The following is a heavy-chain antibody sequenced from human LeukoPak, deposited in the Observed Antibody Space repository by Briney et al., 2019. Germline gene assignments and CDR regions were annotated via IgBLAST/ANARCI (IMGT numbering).Heavy chain of an antibody. Sequence: SSETLSLTCTVSGGSISSSSYYWGWVRQAPGKGLEWVSAISASGGSTYYADSVKGRFTISRDNSKNTLYLQMNSLRAEDTAVYYCAKGSGGSSCESSDYWGQGTLVTVSS. CDR2: ISASGGST. V-gene: IGHV3-23*01. CDR1: GGSISSSSYY. D-gene: IGHD2-15*01. J-gene: IGHJ4*02. CDR3: AKGSGGSSCESSDY.